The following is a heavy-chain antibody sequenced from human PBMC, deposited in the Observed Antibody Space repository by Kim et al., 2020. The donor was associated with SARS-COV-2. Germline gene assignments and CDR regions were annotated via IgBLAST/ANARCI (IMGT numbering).Heavy chain of an antibody. V-gene: IGHV1-8*01. Sequence: ASVKVSCKASGYTFTSYDINWVRQATGQGLEWMGWMNPNSGNTGYAQKFQGRVTITRNTSISTAYMELSSLRSEDTAVYYCARGRGSGGPHLFAPWGQGTRVTVSS. CDR1: GYTFTSYD. J-gene: IGHJ5*02. CDR2: MNPNSGNT. CDR3: ARGRGSGGPHLFAP. D-gene: IGHD3-10*01.